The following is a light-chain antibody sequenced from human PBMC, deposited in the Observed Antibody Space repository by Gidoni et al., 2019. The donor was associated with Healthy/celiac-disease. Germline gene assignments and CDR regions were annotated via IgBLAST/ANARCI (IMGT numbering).Light chain of an antibody. V-gene: IGKV3-15*01. J-gene: IGKJ2*04. CDR3: QQYNNWCS. CDR1: QSVSSN. Sequence: EIVMTQSPATLSVSPGERATLSCRASQSVSSNLAWYQQKPGQAPRLLIYGASTRATGIPARFSGSGSGTELTLTISSLQSEDFAVYYCQQYNNWCSFGQGTKLEIK. CDR2: GAS.